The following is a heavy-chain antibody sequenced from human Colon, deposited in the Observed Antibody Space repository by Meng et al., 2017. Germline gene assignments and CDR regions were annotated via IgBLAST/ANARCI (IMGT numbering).Heavy chain of an antibody. CDR3: ARGRYRSTH. CDR2: ISGSGSSV. D-gene: IGHD2-2*02. Sequence: QLVESAGGLVKPGVSLRRSCAASGFTFSDYYMTCIRQAPGKGLEWLSYISGSGSSVYYADSVKGRITISRDNAKNSLYLQMNSLRAEDTAVYYCARGRYRSTHWGQGTLVTVSS. J-gene: IGHJ4*02. CDR1: GFTFSDYY. V-gene: IGHV3-11*01.